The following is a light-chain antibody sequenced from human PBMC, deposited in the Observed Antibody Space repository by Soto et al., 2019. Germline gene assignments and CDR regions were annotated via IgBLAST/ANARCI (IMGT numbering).Light chain of an antibody. J-gene: IGKJ5*01. Sequence: EIVLTQSPATLSLSPGERATLSCRASPSVTNYLAWYQQKPGQPPRLLIYGAFTRAPGIAARFSGSGSGTDFTLHISSLEHEDYAVYYCQQRNDWPPLTFGQGTRLEI. CDR1: PSVTNY. CDR2: GAF. CDR3: QQRNDWPPLT. V-gene: IGKV3-11*01.